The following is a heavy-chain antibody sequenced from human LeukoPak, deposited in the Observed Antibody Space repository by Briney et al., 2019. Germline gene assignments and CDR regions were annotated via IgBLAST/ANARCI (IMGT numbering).Heavy chain of an antibody. CDR2: IYYSGST. D-gene: IGHD4-17*01. V-gene: IGHV4-31*03. CDR3: ARAVTPPLYYFDY. J-gene: IGHJ4*02. CDR1: GGSISSGGYY. Sequence: SETLSLTCTVSGGSISSGGYYWSWIRQHPGKGLEWIGYIYYSGSTYYNPSLKSRVTISVDTSKNQFSLKLSSVTAADTAVYYCARAVTPPLYYFDYWGQGTLVTVSS.